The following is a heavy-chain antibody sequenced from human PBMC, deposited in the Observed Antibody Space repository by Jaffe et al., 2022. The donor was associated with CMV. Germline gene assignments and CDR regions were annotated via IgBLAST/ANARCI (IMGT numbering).Heavy chain of an antibody. D-gene: IGHD2-15*01. Sequence: EVQLVESGGGLVQPGGSLRLSCAASGFTFSSYWMSWVRQAPGKGLEWVANIKQDGSEKYYVDSVKGRFTISRDNAKNSLYLQMNSLRAEDTAVYHCARSWVVVATRPIDYWGQGTLVTVSS. J-gene: IGHJ4*02. CDR2: IKQDGSEK. CDR1: GFTFSSYW. CDR3: ARSWVVVATRPIDY. V-gene: IGHV3-7*01.